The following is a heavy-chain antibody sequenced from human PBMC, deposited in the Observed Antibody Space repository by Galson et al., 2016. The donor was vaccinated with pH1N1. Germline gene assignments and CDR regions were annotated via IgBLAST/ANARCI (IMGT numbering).Heavy chain of an antibody. J-gene: IGHJ4*02. CDR2: ISSSGSTI. CDR3: ATHRGSYCPLDY. V-gene: IGHV3-11*01. Sequence: SLRLSCAASGFTFSDYYMSWIRQAPGKGLEWVSYISSSGSTIYYADSVKGRFTISRDNAKNSLYLQMNSLRAEDTAVYYCATHRGSYCPLDYWGQGTLVTVSS. CDR1: GFTFSDYY. D-gene: IGHD1-26*01.